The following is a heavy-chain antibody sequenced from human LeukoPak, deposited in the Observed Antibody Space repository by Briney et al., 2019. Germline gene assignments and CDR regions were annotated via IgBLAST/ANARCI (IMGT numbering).Heavy chain of an antibody. V-gene: IGHV4-34*01. J-gene: IGHJ5*02. CDR1: GGAISTYY. CDR3: ARHGVRRLLLWFEGNWFDP. Sequence: SETLSLTCSVSGGAISTYYWSWIRQPPGKGLEWIGEINHSGSTNYNPSLKSRVTISVDTSKNQFSLKLSSVTAADTAVYYCARHGVRRLLLWFEGNWFDPWGQGTLVTVSS. D-gene: IGHD3-10*01. CDR2: INHSGST.